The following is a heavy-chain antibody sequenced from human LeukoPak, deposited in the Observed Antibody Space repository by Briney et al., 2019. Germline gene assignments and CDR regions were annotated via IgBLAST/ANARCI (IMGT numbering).Heavy chain of an antibody. J-gene: IGHJ3*02. CDR3: ASVAERWSHDAFDI. CDR1: GFTFSSYW. V-gene: IGHV3-7*01. D-gene: IGHD4-23*01. CDR2: IKLDVSET. Sequence: GGSLRLSCAASGFTFSSYWMTWVRQAPGKGLEWVANIKLDVSETYYVDSVRGRFTISRDNTKNSLYLQMDSLRAEDTAVYYCASVAERWSHDAFDIWGQGTMVTVSS.